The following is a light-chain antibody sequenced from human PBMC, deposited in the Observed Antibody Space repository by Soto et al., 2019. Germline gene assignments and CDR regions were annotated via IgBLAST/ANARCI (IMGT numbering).Light chain of an antibody. CDR1: SSD. CDR3: SSYAPSDTLVV. J-gene: IGLJ2*01. V-gene: IGLV2-14*01. Sequence: QSALTQPASVSGSPGQSVTNSCTGPSSDMSWYQHHPGKAPKLIISEITHRASGVSTRFSGSKSGNTASLTISGLQADDEADYYCSSYAPSDTLVVFGGGTKLTVL. CDR2: EIT.